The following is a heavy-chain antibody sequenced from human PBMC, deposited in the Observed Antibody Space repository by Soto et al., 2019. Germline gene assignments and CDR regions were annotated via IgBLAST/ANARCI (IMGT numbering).Heavy chain of an antibody. V-gene: IGHV1-8*01. CDR3: ARERSSGWSVDY. CDR1: GYTFTSYD. D-gene: IGHD6-19*01. CDR2: MNPNSGNT. J-gene: IGHJ4*02. Sequence: QVQLVQSGAEVKKPGASVKVSCKASGYTFTSYDINWVRQATGQGLEWMGWMNPNSGNTGYAQKXXGXXTMTRNTSISTAYMELSSLRSEDTAVYYCARERSSGWSVDYWGQGTLVTVSS.